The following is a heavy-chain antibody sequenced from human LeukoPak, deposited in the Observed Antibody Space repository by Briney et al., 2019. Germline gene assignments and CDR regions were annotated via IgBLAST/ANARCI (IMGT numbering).Heavy chain of an antibody. CDR3: ASLWIAAAGWYYYYYMDV. D-gene: IGHD6-13*01. CDR1: GFTFSSYS. J-gene: IGHJ6*03. Sequence: PGGSLRLSCAASGFTFSSYSMNWVRQAPGKGLEWVSYISSSSSTIYYADSVKGRFTISRDNAKNSLYLQMNSLRAEDTAVYYCASLWIAAAGWYYYYYMDVWGKGTTVTISS. CDR2: ISSSSSTI. V-gene: IGHV3-48*01.